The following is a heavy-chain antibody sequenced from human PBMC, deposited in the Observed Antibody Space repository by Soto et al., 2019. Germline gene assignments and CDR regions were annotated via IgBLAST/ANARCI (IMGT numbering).Heavy chain of an antibody. Sequence: GASVKVSCKASGGTFSSYAISWVRQEPGQGLEWMGGIIPIFGTANYAQKFQGRVTITADESTSTAYMELSSLRSEDTAVYYCARGFSSSWYAGEFDPWGQGTLVTVSS. CDR3: ARGFSSSWYAGEFDP. D-gene: IGHD6-13*01. CDR2: IIPIFGTA. J-gene: IGHJ5*02. V-gene: IGHV1-69*13. CDR1: GGTFSSYA.